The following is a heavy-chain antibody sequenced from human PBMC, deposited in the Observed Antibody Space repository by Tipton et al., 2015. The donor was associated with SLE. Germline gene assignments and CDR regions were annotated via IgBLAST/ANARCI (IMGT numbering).Heavy chain of an antibody. CDR3: ARLYGSGSYSDAFDI. CDR2: IYHSGST. V-gene: IGHV4-38-2*01. Sequence: TLSLTCAVSGYSISSGYYWGWIRQPPGKGLEWIGSIYHSGSTYYNPSLKSRVTISVDTSKNQFSLKLSSVTAADTAVYYCARLYGSGSYSDAFDIWGQGTMVTVSS. J-gene: IGHJ3*02. CDR1: GYSISSGYY. D-gene: IGHD1-26*01.